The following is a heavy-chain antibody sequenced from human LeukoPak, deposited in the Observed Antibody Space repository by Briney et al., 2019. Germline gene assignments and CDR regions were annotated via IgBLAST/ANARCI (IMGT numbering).Heavy chain of an antibody. D-gene: IGHD4-17*01. CDR3: ARDEAHDYGGAQLDY. Sequence: GGSLRLSCAASGFTFSSYAMHWVCQAPGKGLEWVAVISYDGSNKYYADSVKGRFTISRDNSKNTLYLQMNSLRAEDTAVYYCARDEAHDYGGAQLDYWGQGTLVTVSS. CDR2: ISYDGSNK. J-gene: IGHJ4*02. V-gene: IGHV3-30*04. CDR1: GFTFSSYA.